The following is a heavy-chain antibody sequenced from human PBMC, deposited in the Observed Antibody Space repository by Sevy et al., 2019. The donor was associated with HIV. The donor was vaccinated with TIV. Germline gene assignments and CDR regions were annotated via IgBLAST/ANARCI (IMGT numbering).Heavy chain of an antibody. Sequence: GGSLRLSCAASGFIFGDHGMHWVRQAPGKGLEWVAFIRLDGSDRYYADSVKGRFTISRDNSKNTLYLQMNSLRAEDTAVYYCAKAPSSGWNYLLDYWGQGILVTVSS. CDR2: IRLDGSDR. D-gene: IGHD1-7*01. V-gene: IGHV3-30*02. J-gene: IGHJ4*02. CDR3: AKAPSSGWNYLLDY. CDR1: GFIFGDHG.